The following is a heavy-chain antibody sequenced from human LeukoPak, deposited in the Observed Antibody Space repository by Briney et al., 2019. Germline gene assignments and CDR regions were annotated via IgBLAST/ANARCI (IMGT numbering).Heavy chain of an antibody. CDR2: ISGSGGST. D-gene: IGHD6-13*01. J-gene: IGHJ4*02. Sequence: PGGSLRLSCAASGFTFSSYAMSWVRQAPGKGLEWVSAISGSGGSTYYADSVKGRFTISRDNSKNTLYLQMNSLRAEDTAVYYCARAKQLGEYFDYWGQGTLVTGSS. V-gene: IGHV3-23*01. CDR1: GFTFSSYA. CDR3: ARAKQLGEYFDY.